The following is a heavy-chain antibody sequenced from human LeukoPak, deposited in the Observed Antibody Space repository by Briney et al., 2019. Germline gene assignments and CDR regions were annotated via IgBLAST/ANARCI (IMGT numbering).Heavy chain of an antibody. CDR1: GFSLRTRGMC. CDR2: IAWDDDK. D-gene: IGHD6-13*01. CDR3: ARIVLAAAGNLPDY. J-gene: IGHJ4*02. V-gene: IGHV2-70*11. Sequence: RESGPALVKPTQTLTLTCTFSGFSLRTRGMCVSWIRQPPGKALEWLARIAWDDDKYYSTSLKTRLTISKDTSKNQVVLTMTNTDPVDTATYYCARIVLAAAGNLPDYWGQGTLVTVSS.